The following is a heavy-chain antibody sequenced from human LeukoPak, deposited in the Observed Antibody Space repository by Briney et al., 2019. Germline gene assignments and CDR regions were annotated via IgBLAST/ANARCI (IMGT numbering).Heavy chain of an antibody. CDR3: ARSQVAGGAFDI. CDR2: INAGNGNT. Sequence: ASVKVSCKASGYTFTSYAMYWVRQAPGQRLEWMGWINAGNGNTKYSQKFQGRVTITRDTSASTAYMELSSLRSEDTAVYYCARSQVAGGAFDIWGQGTMVTVSS. V-gene: IGHV1-3*01. J-gene: IGHJ3*02. D-gene: IGHD2-15*01. CDR1: GYTFTSYA.